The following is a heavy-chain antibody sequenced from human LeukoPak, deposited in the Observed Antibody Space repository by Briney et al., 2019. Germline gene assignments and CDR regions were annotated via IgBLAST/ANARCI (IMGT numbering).Heavy chain of an antibody. CDR2: INPNGGST. Sequence: ASVKVSCKASGYTFSGYYMHWVRQAPGQGLEWMGRINPNGGSTNYAQRLQGRVTMTSDTSISTAYMELSSLRSDDTAVYYCARERKITSFGVACDYWGQGTLVTVSS. CDR1: GYTFSGYY. CDR3: ARERKITSFGVACDY. D-gene: IGHD3-3*01. V-gene: IGHV1-2*06. J-gene: IGHJ4*02.